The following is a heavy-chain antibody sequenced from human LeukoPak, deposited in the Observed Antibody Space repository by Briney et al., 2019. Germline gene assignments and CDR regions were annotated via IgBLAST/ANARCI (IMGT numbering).Heavy chain of an antibody. J-gene: IGHJ6*02. Sequence: PGGSLRLSCAASGFTFSNFGMNWVRQAPGKGLEWVSYISNSGTTYYAASVKGRFTISRDNAKNSLYLHMNSLRDEDTAVYYCARGGNFYGLDVWGRGTTVTASS. CDR2: ISNSGTT. CDR3: ARGGNFYGLDV. D-gene: IGHD3-16*01. V-gene: IGHV3-48*02. CDR1: GFTFSNFG.